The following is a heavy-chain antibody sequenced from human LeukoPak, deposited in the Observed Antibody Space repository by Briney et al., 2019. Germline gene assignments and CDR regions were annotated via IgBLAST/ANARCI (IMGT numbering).Heavy chain of an antibody. J-gene: IGHJ4*02. V-gene: IGHV4-34*01. Sequence: SETLSLTCAVYGGSFSGYYWSWIRQPPGKGLEWIGEINHSGSTNYNPSLKSRVTISVDTSKNQFSLELSSVTAADTAVYYCASLPIRYGDYGYWGQGTLVTVSS. CDR2: INHSGST. CDR3: ASLPIRYGDYGY. CDR1: GGSFSGYY. D-gene: IGHD4-17*01.